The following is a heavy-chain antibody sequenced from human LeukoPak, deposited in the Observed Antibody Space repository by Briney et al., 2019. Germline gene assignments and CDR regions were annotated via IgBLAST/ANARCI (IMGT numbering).Heavy chain of an antibody. V-gene: IGHV4-4*07. D-gene: IGHD2-21*02. J-gene: IGHJ4*02. CDR3: ARQGVATAIDY. CDR2: ISASGNT. CDR1: GGSISNYY. Sequence: PSETLSLTCTVSGGSISNYYWSWIRQPAGKGLEWIGRISASGNTNYNPSLKSRVPMSVDTSMNLFALKLSSVTAADTAVYYCARQGVATAIDYWGQGTLVTVSS.